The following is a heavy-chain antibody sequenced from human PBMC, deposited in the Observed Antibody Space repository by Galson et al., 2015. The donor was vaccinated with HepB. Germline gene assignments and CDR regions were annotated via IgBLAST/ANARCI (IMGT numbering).Heavy chain of an antibody. V-gene: IGHV3-11*06. CDR3: ARFLRSAFTFDF. J-gene: IGHJ4*01. D-gene: IGHD3-3*01. CDR1: GFTFSDFY. CDR2: VHSSSLYS. Sequence: SLRLSCVGSGFTFSDFYMNWIRQAPGKGLEWVSYVHSSSLYSNYGDSVKGRFTISRDNSRNTLYLQMDSLRIEDTAVYYCARFLRSAFTFDFWGHGTLVTVSS.